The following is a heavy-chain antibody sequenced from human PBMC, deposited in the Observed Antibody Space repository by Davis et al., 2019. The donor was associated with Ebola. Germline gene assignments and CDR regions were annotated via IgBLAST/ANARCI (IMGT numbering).Heavy chain of an antibody. V-gene: IGHV3-30*18. CDR3: AKDHRFVVAAVTGLDY. D-gene: IGHD2-21*01. J-gene: IGHJ4*02. CDR2: ISYEGRNK. Sequence: GESLKISCAASGFTFSSFAMHWVRQAPGKGLEWVAVISYEGRNKYYADSVKGRFTISRDNSKNTVYLQMDSLRAEDTAVYFCAKDHRFVVAAVTGLDYWGQGTPVTVSS. CDR1: GFTFSSFA.